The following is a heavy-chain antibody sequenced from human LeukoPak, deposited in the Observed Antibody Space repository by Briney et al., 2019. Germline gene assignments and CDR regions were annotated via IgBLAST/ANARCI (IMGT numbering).Heavy chain of an antibody. V-gene: IGHV4-59*08. CDR3: ARRFTTNHDY. CDR1: VGAISSYY. D-gene: IGHD1-1*01. Sequence: SETLSLTCTISVGAISSYYWSWIRQPPGKGLEWIGYIFSTGSTNYNPSLESRVTISIDPSKSQFSLSLSSVPAADTAIYYCARRFTTNHDYWGQGILVTVSS. CDR2: IFSTGST. J-gene: IGHJ4*02.